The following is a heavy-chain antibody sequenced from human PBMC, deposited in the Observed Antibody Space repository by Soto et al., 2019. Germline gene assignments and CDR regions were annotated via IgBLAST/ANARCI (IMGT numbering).Heavy chain of an antibody. D-gene: IGHD2-15*01. CDR2: IYYSGST. CDR1: GGSISSSSYY. J-gene: IGHJ5*02. Sequence: SETLSLTCTVSGGSISSSSYYWGWIRQPPGKGLEWIGSIYYSGSTYYNPSLKSRVTISVDTSKNQLSLKLSSVTAADTAVYYCARGPAVVVAATSSWFDPWGQGTLVTVSS. V-gene: IGHV4-39*01. CDR3: ARGPAVVVAATSSWFDP.